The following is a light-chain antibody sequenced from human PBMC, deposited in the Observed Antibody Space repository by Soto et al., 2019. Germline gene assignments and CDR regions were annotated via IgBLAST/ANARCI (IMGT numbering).Light chain of an antibody. CDR1: SSDVGGYNF. V-gene: IGLV2-14*01. CDR2: AVT. J-gene: IGLJ2*01. Sequence: SALTQPASVSGSPGQSITISCTGTSSDVGGYNFVSWYQHHPGKAPKLMVYAVTNRPSGVSNRFSGSKSGSTASLTISGLRAEDEADYYCTSYTSSSTLVFGGGTKVTVL. CDR3: TSYTSSSTLV.